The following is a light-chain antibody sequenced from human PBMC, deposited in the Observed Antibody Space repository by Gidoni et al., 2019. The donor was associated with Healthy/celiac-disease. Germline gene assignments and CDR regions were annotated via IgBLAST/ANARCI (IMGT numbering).Light chain of an antibody. Sequence: DIQMTQSPSTLSTSVGDRVTITCRASQSISSWLAWYQQNPGKAPKLLIYKAASLESGVPSRFSGSGYGTEFNLTISSLQPDDFATYYCQQYNSPWTFGQGTKVEIK. CDR3: QQYNSPWT. CDR1: QSISSW. CDR2: KAA. V-gene: IGKV1-5*03. J-gene: IGKJ1*01.